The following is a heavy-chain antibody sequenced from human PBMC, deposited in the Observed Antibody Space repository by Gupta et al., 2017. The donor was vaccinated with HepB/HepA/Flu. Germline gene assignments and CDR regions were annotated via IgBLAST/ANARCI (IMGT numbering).Heavy chain of an antibody. CDR3: ARERYPLYDWFDP. V-gene: IGHV3-21*01. CDR1: GFTLSSYS. Sequence: EVQLVESGGGLVKPGGSLRLSCAASGFTLSSYSMNWVRQTPGKGLEWVSSIRSSSSYIYYADSVKGRFTISRDNARNSMYLQMNSMRVEDTAVYYCARERYPLYDWFDPWGQGNLVTVSS. D-gene: IGHD1-14*01. CDR2: IRSSSSYI. J-gene: IGHJ5*02.